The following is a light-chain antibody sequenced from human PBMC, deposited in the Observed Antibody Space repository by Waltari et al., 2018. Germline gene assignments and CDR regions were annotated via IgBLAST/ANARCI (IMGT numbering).Light chain of an antibody. J-gene: IGKJ2*01. CDR1: KRLTKKY. Sequence: VLTQSPGTLSLSPGERATLSCRASKRLTKKYLAWYQQKPGQAPRLLIYGASSRAAGIPDRFSGSGSGTDFTLTISRLEPEDFAVYYCQQYGSSVMYTFGQGTKLEIK. V-gene: IGKV3-20*01. CDR3: QQYGSSVMYT. CDR2: GAS.